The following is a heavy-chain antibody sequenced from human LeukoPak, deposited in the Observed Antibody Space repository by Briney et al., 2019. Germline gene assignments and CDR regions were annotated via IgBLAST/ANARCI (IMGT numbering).Heavy chain of an antibody. CDR2: IYYSGST. J-gene: IGHJ4*02. CDR3: ARDRGGSGWYYFDY. CDR1: XGSXSSXY. D-gene: IGHD6-19*01. Sequence: XSLXCTVSXGSXSSXYWSWIRQPPGXGLXXXGYIYYSGSTNYNPSLKSRVTISVDTSKNQFSLKLSSVTAADTAVYYCARDRGGSGWYYFDYWGQGTLVTVSS. V-gene: IGHV4-59*01.